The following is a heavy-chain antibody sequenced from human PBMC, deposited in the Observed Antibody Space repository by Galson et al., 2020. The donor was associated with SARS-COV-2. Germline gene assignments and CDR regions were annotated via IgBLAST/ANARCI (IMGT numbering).Heavy chain of an antibody. D-gene: IGHD6-13*01. Sequence: SETLSLTCSVSGGSINNSNYFWVWIRQPPGKGLEWIGNIYYSGSTYYNPSLKSRVTISVDTSKSQFSLKLSSVTAADTAVYYCARLNRIKHTAAGGTVLDYWGQGTLVTVSS. V-gene: IGHV4-39*01. CDR3: ARLNRIKHTAAGGTVLDY. CDR1: GGSINNSNYF. J-gene: IGHJ4*02. CDR2: IYYSGST.